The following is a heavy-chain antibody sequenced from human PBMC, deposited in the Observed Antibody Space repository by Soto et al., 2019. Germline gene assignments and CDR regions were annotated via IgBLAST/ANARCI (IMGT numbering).Heavy chain of an antibody. CDR3: ARDKGYGELDH. CDR1: GGTFSTYT. Sequence: VHLVQSGAEVKKPGSSVKVSCRASGGTFSTYTISWVRQVPGQGLEWMGKIIPIVGGADYAQEFQGRVTITADKSTSTAYMVLSSLRSEDTAVYFCARDKGYGELDHWGQGTLVTVSS. D-gene: IGHD4-17*01. V-gene: IGHV1-69*08. CDR2: IIPIVGGA. J-gene: IGHJ4*02.